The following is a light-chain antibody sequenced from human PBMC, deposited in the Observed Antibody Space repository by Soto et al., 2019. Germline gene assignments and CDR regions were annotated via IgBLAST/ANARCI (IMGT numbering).Light chain of an antibody. CDR3: KHYKSDSEA. CDR1: QTISSW. V-gene: IGKV1-5*03. CDR2: KAS. J-gene: IGKJ1*01. Sequence: IQITHSASHLSGSVLYIFTITFRASQTISSWLAWYQQKPGKAPKLLIYKASTLKSGVPSRFSGSGSGTEFTLTISSLQPDDFATYYCKHYKSDSEAFGQGTKG.